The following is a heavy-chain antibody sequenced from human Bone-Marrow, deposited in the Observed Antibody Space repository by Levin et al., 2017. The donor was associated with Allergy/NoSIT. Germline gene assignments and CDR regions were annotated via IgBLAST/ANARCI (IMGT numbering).Heavy chain of an antibody. V-gene: IGHV4-61*02. CDR2: IYTSGST. D-gene: IGHD3-10*01. CDR3: AMMSTGRYFQH. CDR1: GGSISSGSYY. J-gene: IGHJ1*01. Sequence: PSETLSLTCTVSGGSISSGSYYWSWIRQPAGKGLEWIGRIYTSGSTNYNPSLKSRVTISVDTSKNQFSLKLSSVTAADTAVYYCAMMSTGRYFQHWGQGTLVTVSS.